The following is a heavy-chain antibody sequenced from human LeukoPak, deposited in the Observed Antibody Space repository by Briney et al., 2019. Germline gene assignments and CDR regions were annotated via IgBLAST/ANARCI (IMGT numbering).Heavy chain of an antibody. CDR1: GFTVSSNY. Sequence: GGSLRLSCAASGFTVSSNYMSWVRQAPGKGLEWVSAISGSGGSTYYADSVKGRFTISRDNAKNSLYLQMNSLRAEDTAVYYCARDTLRFLEWLFHYYYYMDVWGKGTTVTVSS. V-gene: IGHV3-23*01. D-gene: IGHD3-3*01. CDR3: ARDTLRFLEWLFHYYYYMDV. CDR2: ISGSGGST. J-gene: IGHJ6*03.